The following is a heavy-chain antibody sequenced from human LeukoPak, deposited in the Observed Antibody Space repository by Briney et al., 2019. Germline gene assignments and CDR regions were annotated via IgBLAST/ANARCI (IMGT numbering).Heavy chain of an antibody. D-gene: IGHD3-22*01. V-gene: IGHV3-23*01. CDR2: IRGSGGST. Sequence: GGSLRLSCAASGFTFSSYAMSWVRQAPGKGLEWVSAIRGSGGSTYYADSVKGRFTISRDNSKNTLYLQMNSLRAEDTAVYYCAKGVTMIVVVFDYWGQGTLVTVSS. CDR3: AKGVTMIVVVFDY. J-gene: IGHJ4*02. CDR1: GFTFSSYA.